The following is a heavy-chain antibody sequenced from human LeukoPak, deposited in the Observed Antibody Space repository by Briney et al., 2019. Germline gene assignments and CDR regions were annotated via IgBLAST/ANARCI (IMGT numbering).Heavy chain of an antibody. Sequence: PGGSLRLSCAASGFTFDSYWMSWVRQAPGKGLEWVANIKQDGSEKYYVDSVKGRFTISRDNAKNSLYLQMNGLRAEDTAVYYCARAGRTFGGVIIYWGQGTLVTVSS. CDR3: ARAGRTFGGVIIY. CDR2: IKQDGSEK. CDR1: GFTFDSYW. V-gene: IGHV3-7*01. J-gene: IGHJ4*02. D-gene: IGHD3-16*01.